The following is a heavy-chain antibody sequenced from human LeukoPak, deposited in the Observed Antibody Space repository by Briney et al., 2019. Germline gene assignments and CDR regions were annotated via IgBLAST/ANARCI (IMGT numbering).Heavy chain of an antibody. V-gene: IGHV1-18*01. J-gene: IGHJ4*02. Sequence: ASVKVSCKASGYTFTSCAMNWVRQAPGQGLEWMGWISAYNGNTNYAQKLQGRVTMTTDTSTSTAYMELRSLRSDDTAVYYCARRSHDYDFWSGYYYYFDYWGQGTLVTVSS. CDR3: ARRSHDYDFWSGYYYYFDY. CDR2: ISAYNGNT. D-gene: IGHD3-3*01. CDR1: GYTFTSCA.